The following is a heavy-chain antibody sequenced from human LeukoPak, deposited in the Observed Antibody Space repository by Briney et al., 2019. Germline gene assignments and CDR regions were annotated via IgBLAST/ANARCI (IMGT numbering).Heavy chain of an antibody. CDR3: AREPEPPSYCSSTSCAGAWPTHHY. CDR2: IIPIFGTA. D-gene: IGHD2-2*01. V-gene: IGHV1-69*13. Sequence: ASVKVSCTASGGTFSSYAISWVRQAPGQGLEWMGGIIPIFGTANYAQKFQGRVTITADESTSTAYMERSSLRSEDTAVYYCAREPEPPSYCSSTSCAGAWPTHHYWGQGTLVTVSS. J-gene: IGHJ4*02. CDR1: GGTFSSYA.